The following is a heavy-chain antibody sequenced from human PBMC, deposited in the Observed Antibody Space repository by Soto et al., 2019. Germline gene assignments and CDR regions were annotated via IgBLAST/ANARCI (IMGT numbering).Heavy chain of an antibody. D-gene: IGHD5-12*01. CDR2: ISGYNGKT. J-gene: IGHJ4*02. CDR1: GYTFTSYG. CDR3: ARALYGGYPHAHDY. V-gene: IGHV1-18*01. Sequence: ASVKVSCKASGYTFTSYGITWVRQAPGQGLEWMGWISGYNGKTNFAQKFQGRVTMTTDTSTSTAYMELRSLRSDDTAVYYCARALYGGYPHAHDYWGQGTLVTVSS.